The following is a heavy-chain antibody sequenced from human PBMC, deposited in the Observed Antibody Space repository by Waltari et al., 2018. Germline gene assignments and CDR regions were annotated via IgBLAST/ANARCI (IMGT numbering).Heavy chain of an antibody. D-gene: IGHD3-10*01. CDR1: GGPNSSSSFY. V-gene: IGHV4-39*07. J-gene: IGHJ6*03. Sequence: QLHPQESGPGLVKPSQTLLLTCTASGGPNSSSSFYIGRIGQPPRKGLARIGSIYYSGSTYYNPSLKSRVTISVDTSKSQFSLKLSSVTAADTAVYYCARDHTGPYCMDVWGKGTTVTISS. CDR2: IYYSGST. CDR3: ARDHTGPYCMDV.